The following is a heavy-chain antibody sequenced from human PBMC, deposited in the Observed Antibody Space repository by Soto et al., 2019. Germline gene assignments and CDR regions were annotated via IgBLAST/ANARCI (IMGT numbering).Heavy chain of an antibody. J-gene: IGHJ5*02. CDR3: ASALLIVVVPAAIWFDP. CDR1: GGSISSSSYY. Sequence: SLTCTVSGGSISSSSYYWGWIRQPPGKGLEWIGSIYYSGSTYYNPSLKSRVTISVDTSKNQFSLKLSSVTAADTAVYYCASALLIVVVPAAIWFDPWGQGTLVTVSS. D-gene: IGHD2-2*01. CDR2: IYYSGST. V-gene: IGHV4-39*01.